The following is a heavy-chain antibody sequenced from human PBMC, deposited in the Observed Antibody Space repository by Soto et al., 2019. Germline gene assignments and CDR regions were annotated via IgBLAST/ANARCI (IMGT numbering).Heavy chain of an antibody. D-gene: IGHD3-10*01. J-gene: IGHJ4*02. V-gene: IGHV3-66*01. CDR2: LYPGGGT. Sequence: GGSLRLSCAASGFTVSDNYMTWVRQVPGKGLECVSLLYPGGGTYYADSVKGRFSISRDNSKNTLYLQMSSLRVEDTAVYYCAAVGGVWGQGTLVTVSS. CDR1: GFTVSDNY. CDR3: AAVGGV.